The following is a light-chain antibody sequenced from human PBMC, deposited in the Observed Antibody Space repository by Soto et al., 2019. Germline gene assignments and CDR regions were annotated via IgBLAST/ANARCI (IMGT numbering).Light chain of an antibody. CDR3: ASYTSSITWV. J-gene: IGLJ3*02. V-gene: IGLV2-14*01. Sequence: QSALTQPASVSGSPGQSITISCTGTSSDVGGYNYVSWFQQYPGKAPKLIIYEVTNRPSGVSSRFSGSKSGNTASLTVSGLQAEDEADYYCASYTSSITWVFGGGTKVTVL. CDR1: SSDVGGYNY. CDR2: EVT.